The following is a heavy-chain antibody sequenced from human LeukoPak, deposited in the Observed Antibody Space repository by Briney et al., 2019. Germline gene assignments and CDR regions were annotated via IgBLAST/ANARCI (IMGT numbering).Heavy chain of an antibody. V-gene: IGHV1-2*02. D-gene: IGHD1-1*01. Sequence: GASVKVSCKASGYTFTGYYMHWVRQAPGQGLEWMGWINPNSGGTNCAQKLQGRVTMTTDTSTSTAYMELRSLRSDDTAVYYCARDQVQLERRGLRRYGWFDPWGQGTLVTVSS. CDR3: ARDQVQLERRGLRRYGWFDP. CDR1: GYTFTGYY. J-gene: IGHJ5*02. CDR2: INPNSGGT.